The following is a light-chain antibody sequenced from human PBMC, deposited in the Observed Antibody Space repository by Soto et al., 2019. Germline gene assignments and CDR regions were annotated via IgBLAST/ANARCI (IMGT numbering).Light chain of an antibody. J-gene: IGLJ2*01. CDR1: SSNIGSNY. Sequence: QSVLTQPPSASGTPGQRVPISCSGSSSNIGSNYVYWYQQLPGTAPKLLIYRNNQRPSWVPDRFSGSKSCTTAFLAISGLLYDDEADYYCAAWDDSLSGSVFGGGTKLTVL. CDR2: RNN. V-gene: IGLV1-47*01. CDR3: AAWDDSLSGSV.